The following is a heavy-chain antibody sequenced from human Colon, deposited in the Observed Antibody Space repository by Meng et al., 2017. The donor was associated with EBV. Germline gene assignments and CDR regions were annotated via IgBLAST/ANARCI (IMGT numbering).Heavy chain of an antibody. CDR1: GYTFTNYY. CDR3: ARGDGGNGSDY. J-gene: IGHJ4*02. D-gene: IGHD4-23*01. V-gene: IGHV1-46*01. CDR2: INPSGGST. Sequence: QVQPGQAGAEGKKPGASVKVSCKASGYTFTNYYMHWVRQAPGQGLEWMGVINPSGGSTNYAQKFQGRLTMTRDTSTSTVYMELSSLRSEDTAVYYCARGDGGNGSDYWGQGTLVTVSS.